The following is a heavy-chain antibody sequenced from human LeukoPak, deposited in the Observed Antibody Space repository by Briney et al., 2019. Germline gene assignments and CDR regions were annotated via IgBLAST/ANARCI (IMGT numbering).Heavy chain of an antibody. CDR1: GFTFSSYA. CDR2: VSGSGGST. Sequence: GGSLRLSCAASGFTFSSYAMSWVRQAPGKGLEWVSAVSGSGGSTYYADSVKGRFTISRDNSKNTLYLQMNSLRAEDTAVYYCAKDSSSWLLYYYYMDVWGKGTTVTVSS. CDR3: AKDSSSWLLYYYYMDV. J-gene: IGHJ6*03. D-gene: IGHD6-13*01. V-gene: IGHV3-23*01.